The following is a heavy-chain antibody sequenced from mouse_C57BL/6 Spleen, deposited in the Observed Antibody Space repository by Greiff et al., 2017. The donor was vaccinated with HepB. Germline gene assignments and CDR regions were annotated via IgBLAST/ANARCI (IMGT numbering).Heavy chain of an antibody. CDR2: ISSGGSYT. V-gene: IGHV5-6*02. CDR1: GFTFSSYG. D-gene: IGHD1-1*01. CDR3: ARRYYGSSPYAMDY. Sequence: EVMLVESGGDLVKPGGSLKLSCAASGFTFSSYGMSWVRQTPDKRLEWVATISSGGSYTYYPDSVKGRFTISRDNAKNTLYLQMSSLKSEDTAMYYCARRYYGSSPYAMDYWGQGTSVTVSS. J-gene: IGHJ4*01.